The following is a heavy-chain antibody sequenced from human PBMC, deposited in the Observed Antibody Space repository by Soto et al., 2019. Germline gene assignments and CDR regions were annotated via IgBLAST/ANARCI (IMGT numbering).Heavy chain of an antibody. CDR1: GYSFTSYW. Sequence: PGESLKISCKGSGYSFTSYWIGWVRQMPGKGLEWMGIIYPGDSDTRYSPSFQGQVTISADKSISTAYLQWSSLKASDTAMYYRARHQYSSGIYGAFDIWGQGTMVTVSS. CDR2: IYPGDSDT. J-gene: IGHJ3*02. CDR3: ARHQYSSGIYGAFDI. D-gene: IGHD6-19*01. V-gene: IGHV5-51*01.